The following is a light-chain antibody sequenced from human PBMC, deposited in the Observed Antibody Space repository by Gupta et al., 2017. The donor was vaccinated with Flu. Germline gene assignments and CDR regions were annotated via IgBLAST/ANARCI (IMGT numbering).Light chain of an antibody. CDR1: SNTGCNF. Sequence: SNTGCNFVPWYQQLPRSAPKVLICRNDPRPSDVPDRFSGSKSGTAAFLAISGLLSEDEAHYYCASWDDILSGSYAFGTGTKVTVL. V-gene: IGLV1-47*01. CDR2: RND. J-gene: IGLJ1*01. CDR3: ASWDDILSGSYA.